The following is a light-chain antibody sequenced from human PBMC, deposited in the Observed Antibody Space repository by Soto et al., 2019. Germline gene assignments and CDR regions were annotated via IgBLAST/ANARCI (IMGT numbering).Light chain of an antibody. V-gene: IGLV2-18*02. CDR2: EVT. Sequence: QSALTQPPSVSGSPGQSVAISCTGTSSDVGSYNRVSWYQQPPGTAPKLMIYEVTNRPSGVPARFSGSKSGDTASLTISGLQAEDEADYYCSSYTSSGTYVFGTGTKLTVL. CDR3: SSYTSSGTYV. J-gene: IGLJ1*01. CDR1: SSDVGSYNR.